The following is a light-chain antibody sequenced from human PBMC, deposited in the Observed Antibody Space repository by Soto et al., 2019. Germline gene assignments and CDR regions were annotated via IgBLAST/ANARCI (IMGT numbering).Light chain of an antibody. CDR2: DVN. CDR3: SSYAGNNIYV. V-gene: IGLV2-8*01. Sequence: QSVLTQPPSASGSPGQSVTISCTRSSSDVGAYNYVAWYQQRPGKAPKLMISDVNKRPSGVPDRFSGYKSGITASLTVSGLQAEDEADHYCSSYAGNNIYVFGAGTKVTVL. J-gene: IGLJ1*01. CDR1: SSDVGAYNY.